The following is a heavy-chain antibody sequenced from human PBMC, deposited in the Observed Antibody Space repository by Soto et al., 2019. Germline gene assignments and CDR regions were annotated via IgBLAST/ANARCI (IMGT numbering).Heavy chain of an antibody. D-gene: IGHD4-17*01. CDR1: GFTFSSYG. CDR3: AKDLHYYGAPWGAFDI. Sequence: QVQLVESGGGVVQPGRSLRLSCAASGFTFSSYGMHWVRQAPGKGLEWVAVISYDGSNKYYADSVKGRFTISRDNSKNTLYRPRNSLRAEDTAVYYCAKDLHYYGAPWGAFDIWGQGTMVTVSS. CDR2: ISYDGSNK. J-gene: IGHJ3*02. V-gene: IGHV3-30*18.